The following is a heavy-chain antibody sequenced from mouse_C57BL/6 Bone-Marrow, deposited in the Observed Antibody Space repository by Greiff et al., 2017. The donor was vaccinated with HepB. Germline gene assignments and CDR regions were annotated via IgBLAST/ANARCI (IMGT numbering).Heavy chain of an antibody. J-gene: IGHJ1*03. CDR2: INPSNGGT. CDR1: GYTFTSYW. D-gene: IGHD2-4*01. Sequence: QVQLQQPGTELVKPGASVKLSCKASGYTFTSYWMHWVKQRPGQGLEWIGNINPSNGGTNYNEKFKSKATLTVDKSSSTAYMQLRSLTSEDSAVYYCARSRLRRYWYFDVWGTGTTVTVSS. V-gene: IGHV1-53*01. CDR3: ARSRLRRYWYFDV.